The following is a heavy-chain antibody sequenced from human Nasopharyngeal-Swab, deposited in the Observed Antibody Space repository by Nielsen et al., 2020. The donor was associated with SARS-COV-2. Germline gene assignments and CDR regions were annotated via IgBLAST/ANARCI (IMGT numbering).Heavy chain of an antibody. J-gene: IGHJ6*02. CDR2: ISSSSSYI. V-gene: IGHV3-21*01. CDR1: GSTFSSYS. CDR3: ARDIPLHYYGMDV. D-gene: IGHD2-21*01. Sequence: GESLKISCAASGSTFSSYSMNWVRQAPGKGLEWVSSISSSSSYIYYADSVKGRFTISRDNAKNSLYLQMNSLRAEDTAVYYCARDIPLHYYGMDVWGQGTTATVSS.